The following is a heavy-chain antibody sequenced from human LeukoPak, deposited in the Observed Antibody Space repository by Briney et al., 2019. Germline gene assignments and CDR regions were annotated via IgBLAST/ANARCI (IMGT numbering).Heavy chain of an antibody. D-gene: IGHD4-23*01. CDR3: ARGTTVVTPRDY. CDR2: IIPIFGTA. V-gene: IGHV1-69*13. Sequence: ASVTVSFMASGGTFSSYAISWVRQAPGQGLEWMGGIIPIFGTANYAQKFQGRVTIAADESTSTAYMELSSLRSEDTAVYYCARGTTVVTPRDYCCQGTLVTVSS. J-gene: IGHJ4*02. CDR1: GGTFSSYA.